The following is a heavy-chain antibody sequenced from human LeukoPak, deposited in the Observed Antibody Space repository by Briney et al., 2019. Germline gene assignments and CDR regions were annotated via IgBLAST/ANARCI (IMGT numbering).Heavy chain of an antibody. CDR2: IYPGDSDT. V-gene: IGHV5-51*01. CDR3: ARHSPGVLWFGDPNSYFDY. J-gene: IGHJ4*02. CDR1: GYSFTSYW. Sequence: GESLKISCKGSGYSFTSYWIGWVRQMPGKGLEWMGIIYPGDSDTRYSPSFQGQVTISADKSISTAYLQRSSLKASDTAMYYCARHSPGVLWFGDPNSYFDYWGQGTLVTVSS. D-gene: IGHD3-10*01.